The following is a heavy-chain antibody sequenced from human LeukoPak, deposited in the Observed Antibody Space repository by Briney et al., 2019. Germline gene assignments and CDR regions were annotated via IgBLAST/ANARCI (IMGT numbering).Heavy chain of an antibody. V-gene: IGHV3-43*02. Sequence: GGSLRLSCAASGFTFDDYAMHWVRQAPGKGLEWVSLISGDGGSTYYADSVKGRFTISRDNSKNSLHLQMNSLRTEDTALYYCAKVPYSSGWYALDYWGQGTLVTVSS. D-gene: IGHD6-19*01. CDR1: GFTFDDYA. CDR3: AKVPYSSGWYALDY. CDR2: ISGDGGST. J-gene: IGHJ4*02.